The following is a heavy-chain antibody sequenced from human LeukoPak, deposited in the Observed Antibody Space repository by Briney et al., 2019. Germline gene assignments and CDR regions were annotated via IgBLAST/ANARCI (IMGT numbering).Heavy chain of an antibody. V-gene: IGHV4-59*01. D-gene: IGHD1-1*01. CDR1: GGSFSGYY. CDR2: IYYSGST. Sequence: SETLSLTCAVYGGSFSGYYWSWIRQPPGKGLEWIGYIYYSGSTNYNPSLKSRVTISVDTSKNQFSLKLSSVTAADTAVYYCARGSGTGDNWFDPWGQGTLVTVSS. CDR3: ARGSGTGDNWFDP. J-gene: IGHJ5*02.